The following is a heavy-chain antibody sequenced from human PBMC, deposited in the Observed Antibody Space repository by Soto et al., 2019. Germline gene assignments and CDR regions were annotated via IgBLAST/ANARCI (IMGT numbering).Heavy chain of an antibody. V-gene: IGHV3-30-3*01. Sequence: GGSLRLSCAASGFTFSSYAMHWVRQAPGKGLEWVAVISYDGSNKYYADSVKGRFTISRDNSKNTLYLQMNSLRAEDTAVYYCARVRATPPRYCSGGSCYYYYGMDVWGQGTTVTVSS. CDR1: GFTFSSYA. J-gene: IGHJ6*02. CDR3: ARVRATPPRYCSGGSCYYYYGMDV. D-gene: IGHD2-15*01. CDR2: ISYDGSNK.